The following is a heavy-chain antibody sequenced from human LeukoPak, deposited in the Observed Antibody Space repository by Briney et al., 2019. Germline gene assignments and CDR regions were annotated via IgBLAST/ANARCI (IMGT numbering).Heavy chain of an antibody. J-gene: IGHJ4*02. V-gene: IGHV4-30-4*01. D-gene: IGHD3-22*01. CDR1: GGSISSGDYY. CDR3: ARAGYYYDSSGYYTLGYFDY. Sequence: SQPLSLTCTVSGGSISSGDYYWSWIRPPPGKGLEWIGYIYYSGSTYYNPSLKSRVTISVDTSKNQFSLKLSSVTAADTAVYYCARAGYYYDSSGYYTLGYFDYWGQGTLVTVSS. CDR2: IYYSGST.